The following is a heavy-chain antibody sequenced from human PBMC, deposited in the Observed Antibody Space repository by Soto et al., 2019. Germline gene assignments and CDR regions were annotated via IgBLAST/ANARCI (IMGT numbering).Heavy chain of an antibody. V-gene: IGHV3-23*01. Sequence: VGSLRLSCAASGFTFSSYAMSWVRQAPGKGLEWVSAISGSGGSTYYADSVKGRFTISRDNSKNTLYLQMNSLRAEDTAVYYCAKTVFLEWLFTSYFDYWGQGTLVTVSS. CDR1: GFTFSSYA. CDR2: ISGSGGST. D-gene: IGHD3-3*01. CDR3: AKTVFLEWLFTSYFDY. J-gene: IGHJ4*02.